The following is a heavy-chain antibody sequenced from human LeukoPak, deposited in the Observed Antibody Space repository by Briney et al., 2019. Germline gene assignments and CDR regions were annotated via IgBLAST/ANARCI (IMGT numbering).Heavy chain of an antibody. V-gene: IGHV3-30*04. J-gene: IGHJ4*02. D-gene: IGHD5-12*01. Sequence: PGRSLRLSCAASGFTFSTYAMHWVRQAPGKGLEWVTIISYDGSKKYYADSVRGRFTISRDNSKNTLYLQMNSLRLEDTALYYCAGRDPYRGYDYPGVWGQGTLVTVSS. CDR2: ISYDGSKK. CDR1: GFTFSTYA. CDR3: AGRDPYRGYDYPGV.